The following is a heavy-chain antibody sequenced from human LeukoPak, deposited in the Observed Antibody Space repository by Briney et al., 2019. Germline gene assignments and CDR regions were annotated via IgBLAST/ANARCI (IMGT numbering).Heavy chain of an antibody. Sequence: SETLSLTCTVSGGSISSSSYYWGWIRQPPGKGLEWIGSIYYSGSTFYNPSLKSRVTMSVDTSKNQFSLKLSSVTAADTAVYYCARRATAAGSGFDYWGQGTLVTVSS. CDR3: ARRATAAGSGFDY. J-gene: IGHJ4*02. CDR2: IYYSGST. D-gene: IGHD6-13*01. CDR1: GGSISSSSYY. V-gene: IGHV4-39*01.